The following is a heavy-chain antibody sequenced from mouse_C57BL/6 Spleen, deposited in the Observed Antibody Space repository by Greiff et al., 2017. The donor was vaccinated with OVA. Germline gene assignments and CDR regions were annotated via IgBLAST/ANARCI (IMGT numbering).Heavy chain of an antibody. D-gene: IGHD2-10*02. CDR3: ARRGPDREYGNHYFDY. V-gene: IGHV1-69*01. Sequence: QVQLQQPGAELVMPGASVKLSCKASGYTFTSYWMHWVKQRPGQGLEWIGEIDPSDSYTNYNQKFKGKTTLTVDKSSSTAYMQLSSLTSEDSAVYYCARRGPDREYGNHYFDYWGQGTTLTVSS. CDR2: IDPSDSYT. CDR1: GYTFTSYW. J-gene: IGHJ2*01.